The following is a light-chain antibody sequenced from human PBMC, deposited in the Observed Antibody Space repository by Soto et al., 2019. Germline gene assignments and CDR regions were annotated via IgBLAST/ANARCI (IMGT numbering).Light chain of an antibody. Sequence: DIQMTQSPSTLSASVGDRVTITCRASQSITRWLAWYQQKPGEAPKLLIYDASSLESGDPSRFSGSGSVTQFTRTISSLLPHDFETYYCQQYNHDSGLNFGGETKVEIK. CDR1: QSITRW. CDR3: QQYNHDSGLN. CDR2: DAS. J-gene: IGKJ4*01. V-gene: IGKV1-5*01.